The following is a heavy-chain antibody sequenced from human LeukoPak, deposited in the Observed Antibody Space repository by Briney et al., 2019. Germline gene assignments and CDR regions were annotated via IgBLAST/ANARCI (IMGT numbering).Heavy chain of an antibody. V-gene: IGHV3-21*01. CDR1: GFTFNNYN. Sequence: GGSLRLSCAASGFTFNNYNMNWVRQAPGKGLDWVSSISSSGSHMYYADSVKGRFTISRDNAKNSLYLQMNSLRAEDTAVYYCARVLLPYYYVMDVWGQGTTVTVSS. J-gene: IGHJ6*02. CDR2: ISSSGSHM. CDR3: ARVLLPYYYVMDV.